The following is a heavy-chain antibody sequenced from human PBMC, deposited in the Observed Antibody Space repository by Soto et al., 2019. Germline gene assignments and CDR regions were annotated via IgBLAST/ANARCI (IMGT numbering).Heavy chain of an antibody. J-gene: IGHJ4*01. CDR3: AKAYVMVVAGSTFDY. V-gene: IGHV4-38-2*02. D-gene: IGHD6-19*01. CDR2: IYHGGTT. Sequence: SETLSLTCTVSGYSISSGSYWGWIRQPPGKGPEWIASIYHGGTTFYNPSLKSRVTVSVDKSNNQFSLKLRSVTAADTAVYYCAKAYVMVVAGSTFDYCGHGTLVTV. CDR1: GYSISSGSY.